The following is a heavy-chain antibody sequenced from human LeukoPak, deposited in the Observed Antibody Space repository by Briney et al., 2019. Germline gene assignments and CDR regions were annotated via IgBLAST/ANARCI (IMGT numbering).Heavy chain of an antibody. CDR1: GGSFSGYY. D-gene: IGHD2-2*01. Sequence: PSETLSLTCAVYGGSFSGYYWSWIRQPPGKGLEWIGETNHSGRTNYNPSLKSRVTISVDTSKNQFSLKLSSVTAADTAVYYCARGEGYCSSTSCHYPHRRLGYFDYWGQGTLVTVSS. CDR2: TNHSGRT. J-gene: IGHJ4*02. V-gene: IGHV4-34*01. CDR3: ARGEGYCSSTSCHYPHRRLGYFDY.